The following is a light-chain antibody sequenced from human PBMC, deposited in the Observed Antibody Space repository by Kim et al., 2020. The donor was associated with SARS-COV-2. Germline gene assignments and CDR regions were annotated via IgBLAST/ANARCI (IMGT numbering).Light chain of an antibody. CDR2: GKN. CDR3: NSRDSSGAPWV. V-gene: IGLV3-19*01. J-gene: IGLJ3*02. Sequence: SSELTQDPAVSVALGQTVRITCQGDSLRSYYASWYQQKPGQAPVLVIYGKNSRPSGIPDRFSGSSSRNTASLTITGAQAADEADYYCNSRDSSGAPWVFGGGTKVTVL. CDR1: SLRSYY.